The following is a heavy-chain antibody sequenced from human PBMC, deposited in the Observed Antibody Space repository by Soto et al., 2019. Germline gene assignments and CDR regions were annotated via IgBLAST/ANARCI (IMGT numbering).Heavy chain of an antibody. CDR2: INPNRGGT. CDR1: GYTFTGYH. Sequence: GPPVQVPFKASGYTFTGYHMHWVRQAPGGGLEWVGWINPNRGGTDYAQKVQGRVTMTRDTSISTAYMELSRLRSDDTAVYYCARKIVEARAPLDYWGQGTLVTVSS. CDR3: ARKIVEARAPLDY. J-gene: IGHJ4*02. D-gene: IGHD1-26*01. V-gene: IGHV1-2*02.